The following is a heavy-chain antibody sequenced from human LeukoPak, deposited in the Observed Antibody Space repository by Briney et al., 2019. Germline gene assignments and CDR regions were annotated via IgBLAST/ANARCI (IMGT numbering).Heavy chain of an antibody. Sequence: GGSLRLSCAASGFTFSTYAMSWVRQAAGKGLEWVSLSGSGGGTYYADSVKGRFTISRDNSKNTLYLQLNSLRVEDTAVYYCVTTWGAHYWYFDLWGRGALVTVSS. D-gene: IGHD1-26*01. V-gene: IGHV3-23*01. CDR1: GFTFSTYA. CDR3: VTTWGAHYWYFDL. J-gene: IGHJ2*01. CDR2: SGSGGGT.